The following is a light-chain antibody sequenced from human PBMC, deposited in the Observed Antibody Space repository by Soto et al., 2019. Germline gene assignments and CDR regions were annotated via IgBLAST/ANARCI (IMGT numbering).Light chain of an antibody. V-gene: IGKV3-20*01. CDR1: QRVSNTY. CDR2: DAS. Sequence: EIVLTQSPDTLSLSPGDRATLSCRASQRVSNTYLAWYQQKPGQAPRLLIYDASSRATGIPDRFSGSGSGTDFTLTISRLEPEDFAVYYCQLYGRSAGLFTFGPGTHVDIK. CDR3: QLYGRSAGLFT. J-gene: IGKJ3*01.